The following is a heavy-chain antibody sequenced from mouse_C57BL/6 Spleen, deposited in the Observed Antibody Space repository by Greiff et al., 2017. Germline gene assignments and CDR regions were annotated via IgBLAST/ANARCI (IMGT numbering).Heavy chain of an antibody. Sequence: QVQLQQSGAELVRPGTSVKVSCKASGYAFTNYLIEWVKQRPGHGLEWIGVINPGSGGTNYNEKFKGKATLTADKSSSTAYMQLSSLTSEDSAVYFCAREGYSNSWFAYWGQGTLVTVSA. CDR3: AREGYSNSWFAY. CDR1: GYAFTNYL. D-gene: IGHD2-5*01. CDR2: INPGSGGT. V-gene: IGHV1-54*01. J-gene: IGHJ3*01.